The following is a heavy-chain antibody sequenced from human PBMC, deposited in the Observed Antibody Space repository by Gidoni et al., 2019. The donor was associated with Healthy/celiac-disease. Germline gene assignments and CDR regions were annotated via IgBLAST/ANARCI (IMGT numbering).Heavy chain of an antibody. D-gene: IGHD6-19*01. J-gene: IGHJ4*02. CDR1: GGTFSSYA. Sequence: QVQRVQPGAEGKKPGSSVKVSCKASGGTFSSYAISWVRQAPGQGLEWMGGIIPIFGTANYAQKFQGRVTITADESTSTAYMELSSLRSEDTTVYYCASEEAGTLSAFDYWGQGTLVTVSS. V-gene: IGHV1-69*01. CDR3: ASEEAGTLSAFDY. CDR2: IIPIFGTA.